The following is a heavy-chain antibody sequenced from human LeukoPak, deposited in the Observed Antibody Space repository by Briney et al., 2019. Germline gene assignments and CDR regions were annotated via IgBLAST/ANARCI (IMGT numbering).Heavy chain of an antibody. V-gene: IGHV3-20*04. Sequence: GGSLRLSCAASGVSLDDLVMTCVRQVPGKGLEEVAGINWKGASTGYAHSVRGRFTSSRDNAKNSLYLQMNSRRGQDTALYYCARAVWKTIKFCDSSYFMDVWGKGTTVNVS. CDR1: GVSLDDLV. J-gene: IGHJ6*03. CDR3: ARAVWKTIKFCDSSYFMDV. CDR2: INWKGAST. D-gene: IGHD1-1*01.